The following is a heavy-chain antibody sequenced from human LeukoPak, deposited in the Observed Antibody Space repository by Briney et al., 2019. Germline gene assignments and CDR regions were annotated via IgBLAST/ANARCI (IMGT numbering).Heavy chain of an antibody. CDR3: ARQMYDILTGYYLDAFDI. D-gene: IGHD3-9*01. CDR1: GGSISSYY. CDR2: IYYSGST. V-gene: IGHV4-59*08. J-gene: IGHJ3*02. Sequence: SETLSLTCTVSGGSISSYYWSWIRQPPGKGLEWIGYIYYSGSTNYNPSLKSRVTISVDTSKNQFSLKLRSVTAADTAVYYCARQMYDILTGYYLDAFDIWGQGTMVTVSS.